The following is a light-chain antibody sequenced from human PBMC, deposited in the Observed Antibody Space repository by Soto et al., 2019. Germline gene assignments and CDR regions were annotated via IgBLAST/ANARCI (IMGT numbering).Light chain of an antibody. J-gene: IGKJ1*01. CDR1: QSIRSW. Sequence: DIQMTQSPSTLSASVGDRITITCRASQSIRSWLAWYQQKPGKAPKVLIYDASTLESGVPPRFSGDGSRTEFTLTISGLQPDDFATYYCQQYETSSRTFGQGTKVDIK. CDR3: QQYETSSRT. CDR2: DAS. V-gene: IGKV1-5*01.